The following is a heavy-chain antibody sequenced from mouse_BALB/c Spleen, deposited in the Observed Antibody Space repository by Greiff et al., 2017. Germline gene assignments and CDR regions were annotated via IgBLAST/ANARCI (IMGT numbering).Heavy chain of an antibody. D-gene: IGHD2-4*01. V-gene: IGHV3-8*02. CDR1: GDSITSGY. J-gene: IGHJ2*01. CDR2: ISYSGST. Sequence: DVQLQESGPSLVKPSQTLSLTCSVTGDSITSGYWNWIRKFPGNKLEYMGYISYSGSTYYNPSLKSRISITRDTSKNQYYLQLNSVTTEDTATYYCARYKAITPYYFDYWGQGTTLTVSS. CDR3: ARYKAITPYYFDY.